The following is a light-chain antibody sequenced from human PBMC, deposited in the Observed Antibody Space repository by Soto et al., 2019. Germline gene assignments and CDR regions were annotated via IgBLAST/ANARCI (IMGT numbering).Light chain of an antibody. V-gene: IGLV4-69*01. CDR3: QTWLTGIQI. CDR2: LNSDGSH. J-gene: IGLJ2*01. CDR1: SGHSNYA. Sequence: QPVLTQSPSASASLGASVKLTCTLSSGHSNYAIAWHQQQPEKGPRYLMKLNSDGSHSKGDGIPDRFSGSSSGAERYLTISSLQSEDEADYYCQTWLTGIQIFGGGTKVTVL.